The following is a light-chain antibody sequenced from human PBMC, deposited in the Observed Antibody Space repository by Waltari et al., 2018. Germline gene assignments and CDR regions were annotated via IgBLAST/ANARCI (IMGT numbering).Light chain of an antibody. CDR1: QSISTY. J-gene: IGKJ3*01. Sequence: DIKMTQSPSSLSASVVDRVTITCRASQSISTYLNWYLQKPGKAPKLLIYGASSLQSGAPSRFSGSGSGTDCTLTISSLQPEDFATYYCQQSYSTPFTFGPGTKVDI. CDR2: GAS. V-gene: IGKV1-39*01. CDR3: QQSYSTPFT.